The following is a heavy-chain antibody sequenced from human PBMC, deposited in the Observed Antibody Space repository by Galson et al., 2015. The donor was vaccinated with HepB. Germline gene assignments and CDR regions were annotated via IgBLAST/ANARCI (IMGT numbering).Heavy chain of an antibody. CDR3: ARGGGEYCSSTSCHKTAYYYYMDV. V-gene: IGHV1-18*01. D-gene: IGHD2-2*02. Sequence: SVKVSCKASGYTFTSYGISWVRQAPGQGLEWMGWISAYNGNTNYAQKLQGRVTMTTDTSTSTAYMELRSLRSDDTAVYYCARGGGEYCSSTSCHKTAYYYYMDVWGKGTTVTVSS. CDR2: ISAYNGNT. CDR1: GYTFTSYG. J-gene: IGHJ6*03.